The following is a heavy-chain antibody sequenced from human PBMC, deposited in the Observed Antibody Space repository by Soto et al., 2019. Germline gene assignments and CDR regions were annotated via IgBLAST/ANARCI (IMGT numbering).Heavy chain of an antibody. CDR2: ISSSSSYI. D-gene: IGHD3-9*01. Sequence: EVQLVESGGGLVKPGGSLRLSCAASGFTFSSYSMNWVRQAPGKGLEWVSSISSSSSYIYYADSVKGRFTISRDNAKNSLYLQMNSLRAEDTAVYYCARESSGYYDLLTGYYLYYFDYWGQGTLVTVSS. J-gene: IGHJ4*02. V-gene: IGHV3-21*01. CDR1: GFTFSSYS. CDR3: ARESSGYYDLLTGYYLYYFDY.